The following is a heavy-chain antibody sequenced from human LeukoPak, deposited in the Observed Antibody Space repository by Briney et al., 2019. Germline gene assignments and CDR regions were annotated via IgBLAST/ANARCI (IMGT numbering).Heavy chain of an antibody. J-gene: IGHJ4*02. Sequence: SETLSLTCTASGGSISSSSYYWGWIRQPPGKGLEWIGNIYYSGSTYYNPSLKSRVTISVDTSKNQFSLKLSSVTAADTAVYYCARGLKWIQLWSYFDYWGQGTLVTVSS. CDR2: IYYSGST. CDR3: ARGLKWIQLWSYFDY. V-gene: IGHV4-39*07. D-gene: IGHD5-18*01. CDR1: GGSISSSSYY.